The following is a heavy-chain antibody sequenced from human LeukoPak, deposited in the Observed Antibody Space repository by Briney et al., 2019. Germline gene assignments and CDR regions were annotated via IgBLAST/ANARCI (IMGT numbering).Heavy chain of an antibody. D-gene: IGHD3-10*01. Sequence: ASVKVSCKASGYTFTSYYMHWVRQAPGQGLEWMGFINPSGGSTSYAQKFQGRVTMTRDTSTSTVYMELTSLRSEDTAMYYCTRNADSGLDYWGQGTLATVSS. J-gene: IGHJ4*02. V-gene: IGHV1-46*03. CDR3: TRNADSGLDY. CDR2: INPSGGST. CDR1: GYTFTSYY.